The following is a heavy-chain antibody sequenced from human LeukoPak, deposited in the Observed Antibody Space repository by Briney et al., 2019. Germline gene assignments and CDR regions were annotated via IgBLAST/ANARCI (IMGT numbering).Heavy chain of an antibody. J-gene: IGHJ5*02. CDR3: ARDVVAVPGSDNWFDP. Sequence: PSETLSLTCTVSGGSLSGFYWSWIRQSPRLGLEWIGLTYSDGSTMYNPSPTSRVTISVDTSKNQISLRLTSVTAADTAIYYCARDVVAVPGSDNWFDPWGQGTLVTVSS. CDR2: TYSDGST. D-gene: IGHD6-19*01. V-gene: IGHV4-59*01. CDR1: GGSLSGFY.